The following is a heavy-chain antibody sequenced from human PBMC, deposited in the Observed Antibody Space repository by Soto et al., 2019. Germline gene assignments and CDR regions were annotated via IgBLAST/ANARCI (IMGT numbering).Heavy chain of an antibody. J-gene: IGHJ4*02. CDR2: ILPVSAPP. D-gene: IGHD3-3*01. Sequence: QVQLVQSGAEVKKPGSSVRVSCKASGGTLNNYAINWVRQAPGQGLEWMGGILPVSAPPDYAQEFQGRVSITADHSTSTVYMELSRLKSDDTAVYFCATDSNYDVSNSFWGQGTLVTVSS. CDR3: ATDSNYDVSNSF. V-gene: IGHV1-69*01. CDR1: GGTLNNYA.